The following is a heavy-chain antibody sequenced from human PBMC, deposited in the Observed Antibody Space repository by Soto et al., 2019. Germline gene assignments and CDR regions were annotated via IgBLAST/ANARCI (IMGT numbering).Heavy chain of an antibody. J-gene: IGHJ4*02. V-gene: IGHV1-8*01. CDR1: GYTFTSYD. CDR2: MNPNTGNS. D-gene: IGHD1-1*01. Sequence: ASVKVSCKASGYTFTSYDIYWVRQATGQGLEWMGWMNPNTGNSGYAQKSQGRVTMTSDTSISTAHMELSSLRSEDTAVYYCARRAETNGWNGFGADKYYFDFWGQGTLVTVSS. CDR3: ARRAETNGWNGFGADKYYFDF.